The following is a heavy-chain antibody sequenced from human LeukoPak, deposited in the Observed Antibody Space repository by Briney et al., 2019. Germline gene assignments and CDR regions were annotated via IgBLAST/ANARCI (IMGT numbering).Heavy chain of an antibody. D-gene: IGHD3-9*01. CDR3: AKEVRYFDWLLSYYFDY. CDR1: GFTFSSYA. V-gene: IGHV3-23*01. CDR2: ISGSGGST. J-gene: IGHJ4*02. Sequence: GGSLRLSCAASGFTFSSYAMSWVRQGPGKGLQWVSSISGSGGSTYYADSVKGRFTISRDNSRNTLYLQMNSLRAEDTAVYYCAKEVRYFDWLLSYYFDYWGQGTLVTVSS.